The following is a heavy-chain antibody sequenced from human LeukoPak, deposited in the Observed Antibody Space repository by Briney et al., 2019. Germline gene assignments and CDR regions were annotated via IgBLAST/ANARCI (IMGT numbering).Heavy chain of an antibody. Sequence: SETLSLTCTVSGGSVTSGNYYWNWIRQPAGKGLEWIGRIYTNGGASYNPSLKSRVTISIAASKNQFSLKLSSVTAADTAVYSCPREPPGYWGKETLSPSPQ. CDR2: IYTNGGA. CDR3: PREPPGY. CDR1: GGSVTSGNYY. J-gene: IGHJ4*02. V-gene: IGHV4-61*02.